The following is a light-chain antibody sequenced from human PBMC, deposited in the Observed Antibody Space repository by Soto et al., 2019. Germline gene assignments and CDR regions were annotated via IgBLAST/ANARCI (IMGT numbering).Light chain of an antibody. V-gene: IGKV3-15*01. CDR1: QSVSTN. CDR3: QQYNTWPPLT. J-gene: IGKJ3*01. CDR2: GAS. Sequence: EVVMTQSPATLSVSPGERATLSCRASQSVSTNLAWYQQKPGQAPRLLIYGASTRATGIPARFSGSGSGTEFTLTISSLQSEDFAVYYCQQYNTWPPLTFVPGTRVDIQ.